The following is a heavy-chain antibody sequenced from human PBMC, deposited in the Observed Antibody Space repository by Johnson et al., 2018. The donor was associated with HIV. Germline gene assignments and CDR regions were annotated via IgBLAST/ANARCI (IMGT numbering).Heavy chain of an antibody. Sequence: GTSCSADSVKGRLTISIDISQNTLSLHINSLRAEDTAVYYCARARAGDAFDIWGQGTMVTVSS. J-gene: IGHJ3*02. CDR2: GTS. V-gene: IGHV3-23*01. D-gene: IGHD6-13*01. CDR3: ARARAGDAFDI.